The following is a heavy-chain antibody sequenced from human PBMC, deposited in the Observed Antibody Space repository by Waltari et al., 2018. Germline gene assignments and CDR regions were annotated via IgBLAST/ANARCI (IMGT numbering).Heavy chain of an antibody. CDR3: AKSSGRGPYFDY. D-gene: IGHD3-10*01. J-gene: IGHJ4*02. V-gene: IGHV3-23*01. Sequence: VQLLESGGGLVQPGFTFSSYAMSWVRQAPGKGLEWVSAISGSGGSTYYAESVKGRFTIARDNSKNTLYLQMNSLRAEDSAVYYCAKSSGRGPYFDYWGQGTLVTGSS. CDR1: FTFSSYA. CDR2: ISGSGGST.